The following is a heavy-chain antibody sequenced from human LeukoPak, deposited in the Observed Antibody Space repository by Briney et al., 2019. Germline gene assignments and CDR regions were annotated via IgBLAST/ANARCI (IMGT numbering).Heavy chain of an antibody. J-gene: IGHJ6*02. CDR2: INPSGGST. CDR1: GYTFTSYY. CDR3: ARDRMHIVVVTAQGMDV. Sequence: ASVKVSCKASGYTFTSYYIHWVRQAPGQGLEWMGIINPSGGSTSYAQKFQGRVTMTRDTSTSTVYMELSSLRSEDTAVYYCARDRMHIVVVTAQGMDVWGQGTTVTVSS. V-gene: IGHV1-46*01. D-gene: IGHD2-21*02.